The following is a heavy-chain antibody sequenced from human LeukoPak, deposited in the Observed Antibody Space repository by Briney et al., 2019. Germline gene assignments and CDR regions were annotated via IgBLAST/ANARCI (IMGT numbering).Heavy chain of an antibody. CDR2: IYYSGST. CDR1: GGSISSYY. D-gene: IGHD1-26*01. J-gene: IGHJ4*02. CDR3: ARVAIVGATNDY. Sequence: PSETLSLTCTVSGGSISSYYWGWIRQPPGKGLEWIGSIYYSGSTYYNPSLKSRVTISVDTSKNQFSLKLSSVTAADTAVYYCARVAIVGATNDYWGQGTLVTVSS. V-gene: IGHV4-39*07.